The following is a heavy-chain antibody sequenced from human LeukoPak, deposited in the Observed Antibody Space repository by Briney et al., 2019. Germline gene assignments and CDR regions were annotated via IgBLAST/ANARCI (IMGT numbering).Heavy chain of an antibody. CDR1: GYTFDSYG. V-gene: IGHV1-18*01. J-gene: IGHJ6*02. CDR2: ISCYTGNT. D-gene: IGHD1-26*01. Sequence: ASVKVSCEASGYTFDSYGISWVRQAPGQGLEWMGWISCYTGNTNHAQKFQDRVTMTMDTSTTTVYMELRSLRSDDTAVYCCARDTRDYGMDVWGQGTTVTVSS. CDR3: ARDTRDYGMDV.